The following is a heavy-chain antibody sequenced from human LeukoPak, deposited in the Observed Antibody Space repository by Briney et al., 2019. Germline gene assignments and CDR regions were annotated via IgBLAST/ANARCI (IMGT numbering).Heavy chain of an antibody. D-gene: IGHD3-10*01. Sequence: SGGSLRLSCAASGITLSSYSMNWVRQAPGKGLEWVSYISSSSSSIYYADSVKGRFTISRDNSKNTLYLQMNSLRAEDTAVYYCAKDRTDYYGSGSNDYWGQGTLVTVSS. V-gene: IGHV3-48*01. J-gene: IGHJ4*02. CDR3: AKDRTDYYGSGSNDY. CDR1: GITLSSYS. CDR2: ISSSSSSI.